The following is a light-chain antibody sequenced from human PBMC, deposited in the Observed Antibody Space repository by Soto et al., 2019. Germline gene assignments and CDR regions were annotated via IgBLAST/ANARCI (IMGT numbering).Light chain of an antibody. Sequence: QSALTQPASVSGSPGQSITISCTGTSSDVGGYNYVSWYQQHPGKAPKLMIYDVSNRPSGVSNRFSGSKSGNTASLTISGLQDEDEDDYYGSSYTSSSTLVFGGGTKVTVL. J-gene: IGLJ2*01. CDR2: DVS. CDR3: SSYTSSSTLV. V-gene: IGLV2-14*01. CDR1: SSDVGGYNY.